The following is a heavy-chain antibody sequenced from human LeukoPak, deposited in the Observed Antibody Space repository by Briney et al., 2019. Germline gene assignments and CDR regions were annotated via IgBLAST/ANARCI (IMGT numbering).Heavy chain of an antibody. CDR2: ISAYNGNT. CDR1: GYTFTSYG. D-gene: IGHD2-15*01. V-gene: IGHV1-18*01. CDR3: ARADIVVVVAAPFDY. Sequence: SSVKVSCKASGYTFTSYGISWVRQAPGQGLEWMGWISAYNGNTNYAQKLQGRVTMTTDTSTSTAYMELRSLRSADTAVYYCARADIVVVVAAPFDYWGQGTLVTVSS. J-gene: IGHJ4*02.